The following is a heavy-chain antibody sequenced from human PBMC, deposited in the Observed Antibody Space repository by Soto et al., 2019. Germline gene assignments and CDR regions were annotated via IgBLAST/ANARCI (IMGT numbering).Heavy chain of an antibody. CDR1: GGSISSYY. D-gene: IGHD2-15*01. CDR3: AGGPIADPAFDI. CDR2: IYYSGST. V-gene: IGHV4-59*01. Sequence: SETLSLTCTVSGGSISSYYWSWIRQPPGKGLEWIGYIYYSGSTNYNPSLKSRVTISVDTSKNQFSLKLSSVTAADTAVYYCAGGPIADPAFDIWGQGTMVTVSS. J-gene: IGHJ3*02.